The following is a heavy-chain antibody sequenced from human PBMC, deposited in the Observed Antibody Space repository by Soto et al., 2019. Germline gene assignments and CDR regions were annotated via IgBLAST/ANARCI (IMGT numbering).Heavy chain of an antibody. V-gene: IGHV1-8*02. CDR2: INTDNGNT. CDR3: ARDKVEVIDY. CDR1: GDAFTSYA. Sequence: GASVKVSCKASGDAFTSYAMWWVRQAPGQGPEWMGWINTDNGNTNYAQNFQGRVTMTRNTSTSTAYMELSSLRSEDTAGYYCARDKVEVIDYWGQGTLVTVSS. J-gene: IGHJ4*02. D-gene: IGHD3-10*01.